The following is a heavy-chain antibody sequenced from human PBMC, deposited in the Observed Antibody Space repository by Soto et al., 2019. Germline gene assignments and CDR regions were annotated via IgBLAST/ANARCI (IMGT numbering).Heavy chain of an antibody. V-gene: IGHV6-1*01. CDR2: TYYRSKWYN. CDR3: ARDRFIAAAGIHIQPGSYYFDY. J-gene: IGHJ4*02. CDR1: GDSVSSNSAA. Sequence: PSQTLSLTCAISGDSVSSNSAAWNWIRQSPSRGLEWLGRTYYRSKWYNDYAVSVKSRITINPDTSKNQFSLQLNSVTPEDTAVYYCARDRFIAAAGIHIQPGSYYFDYWGQGTLVTVSS. D-gene: IGHD6-13*01.